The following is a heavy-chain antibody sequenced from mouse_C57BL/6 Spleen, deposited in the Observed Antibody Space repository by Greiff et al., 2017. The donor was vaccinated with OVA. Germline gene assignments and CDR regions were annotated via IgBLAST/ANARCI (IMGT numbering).Heavy chain of an antibody. CDR3: ARQGGSAWFAY. D-gene: IGHD1-1*02. V-gene: IGHV5-9*01. Sequence: EVMLVESGGGLVKPGGSLKLSCAASGFTFSSYTMSWVRQTPEKRLEWVATISGGGGNTYYPDSVTGRFTISSDNAKHTLYLQRSSLRSEDTALEYCARQGGSAWFAYWGQGTLVTVSA. J-gene: IGHJ3*01. CDR1: GFTFSSYT. CDR2: ISGGGGNT.